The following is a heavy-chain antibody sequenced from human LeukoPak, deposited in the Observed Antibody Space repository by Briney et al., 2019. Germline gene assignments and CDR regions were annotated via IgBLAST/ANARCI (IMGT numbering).Heavy chain of an antibody. CDR3: ARDFSRGSYKGRDYYMDV. J-gene: IGHJ6*03. CDR2: ISGSGTNT. D-gene: IGHD3-16*01. V-gene: IGHV3-23*01. CDR1: GFTFSSYA. Sequence: GGSLRLSCAASGFTFSSYAMNWVRQAPGKGLEWVSGISGSGTNTYYADSVKGGFTISRENYKNTMYLQMNSLRAEDTAVYYCARDFSRGSYKGRDYYMDVWGKGTTVTVSS.